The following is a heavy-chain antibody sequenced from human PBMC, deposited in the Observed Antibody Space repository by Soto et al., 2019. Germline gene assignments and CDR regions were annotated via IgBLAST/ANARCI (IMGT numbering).Heavy chain of an antibody. CDR3: ALYCSSTSCYVFGDAYYYYGMDV. CDR2: ISAYNGNT. J-gene: IGHJ6*02. V-gene: IGHV1-18*01. D-gene: IGHD2-2*01. CDR1: GYTFTSYG. Sequence: ASVKVSCKASGYTFTSYGISWVRQAPGQGLEWMGWISAYNGNTNYAQKLQGRVTMTTDTSTSTAYMELRSLRSDDTAVYYCALYCSSTSCYVFGDAYYYYGMDVWGQGTTVTVSS.